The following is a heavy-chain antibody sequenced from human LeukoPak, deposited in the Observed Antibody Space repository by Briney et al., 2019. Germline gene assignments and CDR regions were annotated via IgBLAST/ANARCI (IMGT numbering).Heavy chain of an antibody. Sequence: PGGSLRLSCAASGFTFSSHSMNWVRQAPGKGLEWVSSISDSRDYKYYADSVKGRFTISTDDAKKSVSLQMNSLRAEDTAVYYCARGRKLDYPFDYWGQGTLVTVSS. CDR2: ISDSRDYK. J-gene: IGHJ4*02. V-gene: IGHV3-21*01. CDR1: GFTFSSHS. D-gene: IGHD4-11*01. CDR3: ARGRKLDYPFDY.